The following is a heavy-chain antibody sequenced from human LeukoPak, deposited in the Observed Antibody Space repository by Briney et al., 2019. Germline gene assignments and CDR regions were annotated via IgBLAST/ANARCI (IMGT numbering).Heavy chain of an antibody. V-gene: IGHV4-61*08. J-gene: IGHJ4*02. Sequence: SETLSLTCAVSGGSISSGGYSWSWIRQPPGKGLEWIGYIYYSGSTNYNPSLKSRVTISVDTSKNQFSLKLSSVTAADTAVYYCARFTVTTSSIDYWGQGTLVTVSS. CDR2: IYYSGST. CDR1: GGSISSGGYS. CDR3: ARFTVTTSSIDY. D-gene: IGHD4-11*01.